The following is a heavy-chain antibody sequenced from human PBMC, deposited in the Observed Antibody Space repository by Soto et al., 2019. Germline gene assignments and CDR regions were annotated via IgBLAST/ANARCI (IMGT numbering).Heavy chain of an antibody. CDR3: AREKRGFGYLDQ. V-gene: IGHV4-59*02. D-gene: IGHD3-3*01. CDR2: IIHRGTT. J-gene: IGHJ4*01. CDR1: GDSVDQSY. Sequence: SETLSLTCTVSGDSVDQSYWSWIRQSPGKKMEWIGYIIHRGTTKYNPSLNSRATMSLDTSRNQVSLTLTSVTAADTAIYFCAREKRGFGYLDQWGLGTMVTVSS.